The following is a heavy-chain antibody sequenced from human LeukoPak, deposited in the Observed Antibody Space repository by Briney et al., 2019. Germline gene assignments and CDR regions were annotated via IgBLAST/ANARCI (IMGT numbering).Heavy chain of an antibody. V-gene: IGHV3-21*04. CDR3: ARDGPLWVDY. CDR2: ISSSSSYI. J-gene: IGHJ4*02. CDR1: EFTFSSYS. Sequence: GGSLRLSCAASEFTFSSYSMNWVRQAPGKGLEWVSSISSSSSYIYYADSVKGRFTISRDNAKNSLYLQMNSLRAEDTAVYYCARDGPLWVDYWGQGTLVTVSS. D-gene: IGHD3-16*01.